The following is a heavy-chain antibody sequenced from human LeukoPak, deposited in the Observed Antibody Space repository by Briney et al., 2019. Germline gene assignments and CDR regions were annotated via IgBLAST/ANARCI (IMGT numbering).Heavy chain of an antibody. J-gene: IGHJ3*02. CDR3: ARVSGGYDWYAFDI. CDR2: IYNSGST. CDR1: GDSFSYFY. Sequence: PSETLSLTCTVSGDSFSYFYWSWIRQPPGKGLEWIGYIYNSGSTNYSPSLKSRVTISLDTSKNQFSLKLSSATAEDTAVYYCARVSGGYDWYAFDIWGQGTMVTVSS. D-gene: IGHD5-12*01. V-gene: IGHV4-59*01.